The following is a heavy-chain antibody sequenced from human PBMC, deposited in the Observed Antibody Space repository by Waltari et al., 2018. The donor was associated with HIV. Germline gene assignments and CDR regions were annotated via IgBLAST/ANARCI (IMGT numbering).Heavy chain of an antibody. CDR3: VRDDPGYEPIDY. D-gene: IGHD2-2*01. V-gene: IGHV3-21*02. CDR1: GSTFPQYT. Sequence: VRLTESGGGLVEPGGSLTISCAASGSTFPQYTINWIRHIPGKGLEWLASISRDNRESYFIDSIKGRFTISRDNAANSVFLHMDRLRVDDTGRYFCVRDDPGYEPIDYWGRGTLVTVSS. J-gene: IGHJ4*02. CDR2: ISRDNRES.